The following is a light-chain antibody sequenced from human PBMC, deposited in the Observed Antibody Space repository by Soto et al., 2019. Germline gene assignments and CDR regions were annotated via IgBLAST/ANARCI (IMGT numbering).Light chain of an antibody. CDR1: SSDVGGYSY. CDR3: SSYTSSSLYV. J-gene: IGLJ1*01. CDR2: DVS. V-gene: IGLV2-14*01. Sequence: QSALTQPVSVSGSPGQSITISCTGTSSDVGGYSYVSWYQQLPGKAPKLMIYDVSDRPSGVSNRFSGSKSGNTASLTISGLQAEDEADYYCSSYTSSSLYVFGTGTKLTVL.